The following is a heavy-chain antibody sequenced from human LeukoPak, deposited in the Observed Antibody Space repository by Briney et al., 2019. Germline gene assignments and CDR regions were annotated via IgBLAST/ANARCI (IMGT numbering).Heavy chain of an antibody. D-gene: IGHD6-19*01. CDR1: GGSISSGGYS. V-gene: IGHV4-30-2*01. Sequence: PSQTLSLTCAVSGGSISSGGYSWSWIRQPPGKGLEWIGYIYHSGSTYYNPSLKSRVTISVDRSKNQFSLKLSSVTAADTAVYYCARGPLPYSSGGTPKDYYYYYGMDVWGQGTTVTVSS. CDR3: ARGPLPYSSGGTPKDYYYYYGMDV. CDR2: IYHSGST. J-gene: IGHJ6*02.